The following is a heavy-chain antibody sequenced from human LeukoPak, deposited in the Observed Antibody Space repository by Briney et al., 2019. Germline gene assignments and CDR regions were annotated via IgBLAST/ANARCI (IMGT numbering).Heavy chain of an antibody. Sequence: GGSLRLSCAASGFTFSSYEMNWVRQAPGKGLEWVSCISSSGSSIYYADSVKGRFTISRDNAKNSLYLQMNSLRAEDTAIYYCAREVSDYLRGYFDYGGQGTLATVSA. CDR1: GFTFSSYE. CDR2: ISSSGSSI. J-gene: IGHJ4*02. CDR3: AREVSDYLRGYFDY. V-gene: IGHV3-48*03. D-gene: IGHD4-17*01.